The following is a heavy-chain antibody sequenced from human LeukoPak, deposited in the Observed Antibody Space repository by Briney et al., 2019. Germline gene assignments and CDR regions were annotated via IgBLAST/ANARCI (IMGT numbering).Heavy chain of an antibody. CDR1: GGSISSYY. J-gene: IGHJ4*02. D-gene: IGHD3-22*01. CDR2: IYYSGST. V-gene: IGHV4-59*08. CDR3: ARRGGGYYDSSGYLDY. Sequence: PSETLSLTCTVSGGSISSYYWSWIRQPPGKGLEWIGYIYYSGSTNYNPSLKSRVTISVDTSKNQFSLKLSSVTVADTAVYYCARRGGGYYDSSGYLDYWGQGTLVTVSS.